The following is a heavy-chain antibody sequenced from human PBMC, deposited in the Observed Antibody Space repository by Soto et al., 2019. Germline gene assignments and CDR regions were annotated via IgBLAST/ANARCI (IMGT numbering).Heavy chain of an antibody. Sequence: QVQLQQWGAGLLKPSETLSLTCAVYGGSFSGYYWSWIRQPPGKGLEWIGEINHSGSTNYNPSLKSRVTISVDTSKNQFSLKLSSVTAADTAVYYCARGELGWVVVTHYGMDVWGQGTTVTVSS. D-gene: IGHD2-21*02. CDR3: ARGELGWVVVTHYGMDV. CDR2: INHSGST. CDR1: GGSFSGYY. V-gene: IGHV4-34*01. J-gene: IGHJ6*02.